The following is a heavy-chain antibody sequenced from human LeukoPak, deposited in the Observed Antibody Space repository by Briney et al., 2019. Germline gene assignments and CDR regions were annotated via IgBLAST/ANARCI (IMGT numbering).Heavy chain of an antibody. Sequence: SETLSLTCAVYGGSFSGYYWSWIRQPPGKGLEWVGEINRSGSTNYNPSLKSRVTISVDTSKNQFSLKLSSVPAADTAVYYCAGDNPYCSSTSCYAGWFDPWGQGTLVTVSS. D-gene: IGHD2-2*01. V-gene: IGHV4-34*01. CDR3: AGDNPYCSSTSCYAGWFDP. CDR1: GGSFSGYY. CDR2: INRSGST. J-gene: IGHJ5*02.